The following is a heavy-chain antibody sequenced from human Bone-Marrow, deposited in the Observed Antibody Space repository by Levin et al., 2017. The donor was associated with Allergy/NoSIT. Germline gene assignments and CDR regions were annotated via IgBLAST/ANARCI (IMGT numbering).Heavy chain of an antibody. CDR2: IIPILGIA. J-gene: IGHJ4*02. CDR3: ARDGGYDFWSGYYTKKEGFELFDY. D-gene: IGHD3-3*01. Sequence: SVKVSCKASGGTFSSYTISWVRQAPGQGLEWMGRIIPILGIANYAQKFQGRVTITADKSTSTAYMELSSLRSEDTAVYYCARDGGYDFWSGYYTKKEGFELFDYWGQGTLVTVSS. CDR1: GGTFSSYT. V-gene: IGHV1-69*04.